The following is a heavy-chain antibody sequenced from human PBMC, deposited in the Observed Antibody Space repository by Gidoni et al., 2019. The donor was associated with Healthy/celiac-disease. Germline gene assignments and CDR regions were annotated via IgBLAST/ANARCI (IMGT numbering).Heavy chain of an antibody. V-gene: IGHV4-59*01. CDR3: AHNGASAYNWFDP. D-gene: IGHD2-8*01. Sequence: QVQLQESGPGLVKPSETLSLTCTVSGGSISSYYWSWIRQPPGKGLEWIGYIYYSGSTNYNPSLKSRVTISVDTSKNQFSLKLSSVTAADTAVYYCAHNGASAYNWFDPWGQGTLVTVSS. CDR2: IYYSGST. J-gene: IGHJ5*02. CDR1: GGSISSYY.